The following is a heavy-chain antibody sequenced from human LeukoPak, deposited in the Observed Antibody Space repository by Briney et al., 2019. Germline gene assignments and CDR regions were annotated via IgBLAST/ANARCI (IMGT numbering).Heavy chain of an antibody. V-gene: IGHV3-7*05. CDR1: GFTFSTYW. CDR2: INQDGSEK. D-gene: IGHD5-24*01. J-gene: IGHJ4*02. CDR3: AKDVGRDGYNLDY. Sequence: PGGSLRLSCAVSGFTFSTYWMSWVRQAPGKGLDWVASINQDGSEKYYVDSVKGRFTVSRDNAKNSLYLQMNSLRADDTAVYYCAKDVGRDGYNLDYWGQGTLVTVSS.